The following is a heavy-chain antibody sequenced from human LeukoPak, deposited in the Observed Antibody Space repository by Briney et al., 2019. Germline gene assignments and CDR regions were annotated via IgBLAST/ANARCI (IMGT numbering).Heavy chain of an antibody. CDR3: AVSYDSSAMAGY. CDR1: GGSISSGGYY. V-gene: IGHV4-30-2*01. Sequence: SETLSLTCTVSGGSISSGGYYWSWIRQPPGKGLEWIGYIYHSGSTYYNPSLKSRVTISVDRSKNQFSLKLSSVTAADTAVYYCAVSYDSSAMAGYWGQGTLVTVSS. CDR2: IYHSGST. J-gene: IGHJ4*02. D-gene: IGHD3-22*01.